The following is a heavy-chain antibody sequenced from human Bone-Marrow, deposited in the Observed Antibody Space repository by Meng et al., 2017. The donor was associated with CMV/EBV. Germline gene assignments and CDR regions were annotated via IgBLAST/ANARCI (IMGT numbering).Heavy chain of an antibody. Sequence: AASGFTVSGNCMSWVRQAPGKGLEWVSVIYRSGSTSQADSVKGRFNISRDNSKNMLYLQMNTLRAEDTAVYFCARVQYYGSGSYVDYWGQGTLVTVSS. CDR3: ARVQYYGSGSYVDY. J-gene: IGHJ4*02. CDR2: IYRSGST. CDR1: GFTVSGNC. D-gene: IGHD3-10*01. V-gene: IGHV3-66*01.